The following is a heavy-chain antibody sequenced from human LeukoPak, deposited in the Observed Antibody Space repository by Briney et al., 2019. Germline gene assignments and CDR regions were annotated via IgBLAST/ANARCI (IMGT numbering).Heavy chain of an antibody. CDR1: GGTFSKYT. Sequence: ASVKVSCKASGGTFSKYTISWVRQRPGQGLEWMGGITPLFGTANYAQKFQGRVTITADESASTAYMELSSLRSEDTAVYYCARGRWTDVARGSYYFDYWGQGTLVSVST. D-gene: IGHD3-10*01. CDR2: ITPLFGTA. CDR3: ARGRWTDVARGSYYFDY. J-gene: IGHJ4*02. V-gene: IGHV1-69*13.